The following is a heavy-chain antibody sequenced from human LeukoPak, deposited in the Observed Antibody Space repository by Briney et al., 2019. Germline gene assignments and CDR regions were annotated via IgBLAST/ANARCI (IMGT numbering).Heavy chain of an antibody. Sequence: PGGSLRLSCAASGFTFSNAWMSWVRQAPGKGREWVGRIKSKTDGGTTDYAAPVKGRFTISRDDSKNTLYLQMNSLKTEDTAVYYCTTGLRGNDYSNYKSPHWGQGTLVTVSS. J-gene: IGHJ4*02. V-gene: IGHV3-15*01. D-gene: IGHD4-11*01. CDR2: IKSKTDGGTT. CDR3: TTGLRGNDYSNYKSPH. CDR1: GFTFSNAW.